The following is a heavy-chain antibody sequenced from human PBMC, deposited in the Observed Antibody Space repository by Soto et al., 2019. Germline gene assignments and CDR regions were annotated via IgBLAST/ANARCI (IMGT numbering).Heavy chain of an antibody. J-gene: IGHJ4*02. V-gene: IGHV4-34*01. CDR2: INHSGST. CDR3: ARGLYCTNGVCYTGQTDFDY. Sequence: SETLSLTCAVYGGSFSGYYWSWIRQPPGKGLEWIGEINHSGSTNYNPSLKSRVTISVDTSKNQFSLKLSSVTAAHTAVYYCARGLYCTNGVCYTGQTDFDYWGQGXLVTVYS. CDR1: GGSFSGYY. D-gene: IGHD2-8*01.